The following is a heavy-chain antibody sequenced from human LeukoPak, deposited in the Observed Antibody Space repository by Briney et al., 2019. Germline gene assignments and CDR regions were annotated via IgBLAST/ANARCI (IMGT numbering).Heavy chain of an antibody. CDR1: GYTFTSIG. CDR2: ISAYNGKT. D-gene: IGHD3-10*01. Sequence: GASVKVSCKASGYTFTSIGISWVRQAPGQGLEWMGWISAYNGKTKYAQKFQGRVTMTRDTSISTAYMELSRLRSDDTAVYYCAREIGSGSFLDNWGQGTLVTVSS. V-gene: IGHV1-18*01. J-gene: IGHJ4*02. CDR3: AREIGSGSFLDN.